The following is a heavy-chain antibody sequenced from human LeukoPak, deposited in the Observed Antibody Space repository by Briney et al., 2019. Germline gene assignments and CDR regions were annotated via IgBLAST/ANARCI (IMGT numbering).Heavy chain of an antibody. J-gene: IGHJ4*02. D-gene: IGHD2-15*01. CDR3: ARGGTYCSGGSCYSLDY. CDR2: ISSSGEIP. V-gene: IGHV3-23*01. CDR1: GFTFSRYA. Sequence: GGSLRLSCAASGFTFSRYAMSWVRQAPGKGLEWVCGISSSGEIPYYADSVKGRFTISRDNSKNTLYLEINSLRAEDTAVYYCARGGTYCSGGSCYSLDYWGQGTLVTVSS.